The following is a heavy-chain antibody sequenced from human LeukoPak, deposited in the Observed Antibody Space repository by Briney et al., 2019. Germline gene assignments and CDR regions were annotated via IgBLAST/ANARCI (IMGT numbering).Heavy chain of an antibody. V-gene: IGHV1-24*01. J-gene: IGHJ4*02. CDR3: ARDFPYYYDISGYYQDY. D-gene: IGHD3-22*01. Sequence: GASVKVSCKVSGYTLTELSMHWVRQAPGKGLEWMGGFDPEDGETIYAQKFQGRVTMTEDTSTDTAYMELSSLRAEDTAVYYCARDFPYYYDISGYYQDYWGQGTLVTVSS. CDR2: FDPEDGET. CDR1: GYTLTELS.